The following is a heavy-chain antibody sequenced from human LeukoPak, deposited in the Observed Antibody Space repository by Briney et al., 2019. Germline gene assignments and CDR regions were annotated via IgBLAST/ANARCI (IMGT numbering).Heavy chain of an antibody. CDR3: ARSHPNYYDFDY. V-gene: IGHV3-53*01. Sequence: GGSLRLSCAASGFTVSSNYMSWVRQAPGKGLEWVSVIYSGGSTYYADSVKGRFTISRDNSKNTLYLQMNSLRAEDTAVYYCARSHPNYYDFDYWGQGTLVTVSS. CDR2: IYSGGST. D-gene: IGHD3-10*01. J-gene: IGHJ4*02. CDR1: GFTVSSNY.